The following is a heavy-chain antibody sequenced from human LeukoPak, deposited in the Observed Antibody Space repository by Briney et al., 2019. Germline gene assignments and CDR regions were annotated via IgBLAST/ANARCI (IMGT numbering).Heavy chain of an antibody. D-gene: IGHD3-10*01. Sequence: SETLSLTCTVSGGSISGSSYYWGWIRQPPGKGLEWVGSIYYSGSTYYNPSLKSRVTISVDTSKNQFSLKLSSVTAADTAVYYCARHHALDYYGSGSYYYGWFDPWGQGTLVTVSS. CDR1: GGSISGSSYY. CDR2: IYYSGST. V-gene: IGHV4-39*01. J-gene: IGHJ5*02. CDR3: ARHHALDYYGSGSYYYGWFDP.